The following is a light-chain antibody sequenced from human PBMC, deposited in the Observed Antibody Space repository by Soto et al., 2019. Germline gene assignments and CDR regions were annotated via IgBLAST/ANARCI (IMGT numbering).Light chain of an antibody. CDR2: WAS. CDR1: QSILYKSNNRNY. Sequence: DIVMTQSPDSVTVSPGERATINCKSSQSILYKSNNRNYLAWYQQKPRQPPHLLFSWASTRESGVPDRFSASGSGTEFTLSINSLQAEDVAVYYCQQYYDSPPTFGQGTKVEIK. V-gene: IGKV4-1*01. CDR3: QQYYDSPPT. J-gene: IGKJ1*01.